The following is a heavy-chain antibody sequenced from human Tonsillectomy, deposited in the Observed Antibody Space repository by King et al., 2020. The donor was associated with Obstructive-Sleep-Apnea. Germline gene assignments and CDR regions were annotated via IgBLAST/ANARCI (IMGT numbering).Heavy chain of an antibody. CDR2: ISSTGDTI. CDR1: GFTFSDYS. CDR3: AHRPFMRAYDLNFDF. J-gene: IGHJ4*02. D-gene: IGHD5-12*01. V-gene: IGHV3-11*01. Sequence: VQLVESGGGLVKPGGSLRLSCAASGFTFSDYSMSWIRQAPGKGLEWVSYISSTGDTIYYADSVKSRLTITKDTSKNQVVLTLTNMDPVDTATYYCAHRPFMRAYDLNFDFWGQGTLVTVSS.